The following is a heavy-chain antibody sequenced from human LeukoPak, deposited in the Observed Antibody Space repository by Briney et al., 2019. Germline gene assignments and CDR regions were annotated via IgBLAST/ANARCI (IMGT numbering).Heavy chain of an antibody. CDR1: GYTFTSYG. V-gene: IGHV1-18*01. CDR2: ISAYNGNT. Sequence: ASVKVSCKASGYTFTSYGISWVRQAPGQGLEWMGWISAYNGNTNYAQKLQGRVTMTTDTSTSTAYMELRSLRSDDTAVYYCAREMTYYDSSGYYYAQYYFDYWGQGTLVTVSS. J-gene: IGHJ4*02. D-gene: IGHD3-22*01. CDR3: AREMTYYDSSGYYYAQYYFDY.